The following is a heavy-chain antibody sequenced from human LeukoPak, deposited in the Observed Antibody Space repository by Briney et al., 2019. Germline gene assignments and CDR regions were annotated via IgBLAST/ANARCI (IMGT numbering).Heavy chain of an antibody. D-gene: IGHD6-19*01. J-gene: IGHJ6*03. CDR2: IIPIFGAA. V-gene: IGHV1-69*05. CDR3: ARGPQWLVPVGYYYYMDV. Sequence: GASVKVSCKASGYTFSSYAIGWVRQAPGQGLDWMGGIIPIFGAANYAQKLQGRVTMTTDTSTSTAYMELSSLRSEDTAVYYCARGPQWLVPVGYYYYMDVWGKGTTVTVSS. CDR1: GYTFSSYA.